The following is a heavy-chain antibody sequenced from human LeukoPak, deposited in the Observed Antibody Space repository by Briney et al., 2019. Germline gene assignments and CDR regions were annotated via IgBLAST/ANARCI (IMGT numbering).Heavy chain of an antibody. D-gene: IGHD3-9*01. J-gene: IGHJ6*02. CDR2: MNPNSGNT. CDR1: GYTFTSYG. V-gene: IGHV1-8*01. CDR3: ARAPPLRYFDWLSSEGGMDV. Sequence: ASVKVSCKASGYTFTSYGINWVRQATGQGLEWMGWMNPNSGNTGYAQKFQGRVTMTRNTSISAAYMELSSLRSEDTAVYYCARAPPLRYFDWLSSEGGMDVWGQGTTVTVSS.